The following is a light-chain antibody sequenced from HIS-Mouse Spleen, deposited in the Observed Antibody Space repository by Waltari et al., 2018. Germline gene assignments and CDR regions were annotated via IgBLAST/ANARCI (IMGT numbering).Light chain of an antibody. CDR3: SSYTSSSTVV. Sequence: QSALTQPASVSGSPGQSITISCTGPSSDVGGYHYVSWYQQHPGKAPKLMIYDVSNRPSGVSNRFSGSKSGNTASLTISGLQAEDEADYYCSSYTSSSTVVFGGGTKLTVL. CDR1: SSDVGGYHY. CDR2: DVS. J-gene: IGLJ2*01. V-gene: IGLV2-14*03.